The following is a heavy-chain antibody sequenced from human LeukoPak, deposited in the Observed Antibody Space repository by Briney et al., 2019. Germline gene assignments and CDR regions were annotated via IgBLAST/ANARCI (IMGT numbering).Heavy chain of an antibody. V-gene: IGHV4-59*01. CDR2: IYYSGST. D-gene: IGHD6-13*01. CDR1: GGSISSYY. J-gene: IGHJ4*02. Sequence: SETLSLTCTVSGGSISSYYWSWIRQPPGKGLEWIGYIYYSGSTNYNPSLKSRVTISVDTPKNQFSLKLSSVTAADTAVYYCAREYSSSWYGQPYYFDYWGQGTLVTVSS. CDR3: AREYSSSWYGQPYYFDY.